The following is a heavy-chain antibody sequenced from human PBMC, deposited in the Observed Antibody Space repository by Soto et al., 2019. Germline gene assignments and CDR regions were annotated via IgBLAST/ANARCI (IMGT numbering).Heavy chain of an antibody. J-gene: IGHJ4*02. D-gene: IGHD2-21*02. CDR1: GFTFSSYG. CDR3: AKGDDCGGACYPTSH. Sequence: QVQLVESGGGVVQPGRSLRLYCAASGFTFSSYGMHWVRKAPGKGLEWVAVISYDGSNKYYADSVKGRFTISRDNSQNTLYRKMNSVRAEDTAVYYCAKGDDCGGACYPTSHWGQGTLVTVSS. V-gene: IGHV3-30*18. CDR2: ISYDGSNK.